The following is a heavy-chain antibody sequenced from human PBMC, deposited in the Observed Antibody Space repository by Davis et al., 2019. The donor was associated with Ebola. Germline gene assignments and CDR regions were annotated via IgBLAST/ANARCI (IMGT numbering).Heavy chain of an antibody. CDR3: ASYCSGGSCYSQIGYYYYYGMDV. D-gene: IGHD2-15*01. CDR1: EGTFSSYA. J-gene: IGHJ6*02. Sequence: AASVKVSCKASEGTFSSYAISWVRQAPGQGLEWMGGIIPIFGTANYAQKFQGRVTITADESTSTAYMELRSLRSDDTAVYYCASYCSGGSCYSQIGYYYYYGMDVWGQGTTVTVSS. V-gene: IGHV1-69*13. CDR2: IIPIFGTA.